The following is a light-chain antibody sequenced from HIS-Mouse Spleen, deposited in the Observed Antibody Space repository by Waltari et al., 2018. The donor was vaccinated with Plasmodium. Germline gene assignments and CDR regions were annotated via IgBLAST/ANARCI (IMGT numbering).Light chain of an antibody. J-gene: IGLJ2*01. CDR1: RSAVGGYNY. V-gene: IGLV2-8*01. CDR3: SSYAGSNNLV. CDR2: EVS. Sequence: QSALTQPPSASGSPGPPVTLSCTGTRSAVGGYNYVSWYQQPPGKAPKLMIYEVSKRPSGVPDRFSGSKSGNTASLTVSGLQAEDEADYYCSSYAGSNNLVFGGGTKLTVL.